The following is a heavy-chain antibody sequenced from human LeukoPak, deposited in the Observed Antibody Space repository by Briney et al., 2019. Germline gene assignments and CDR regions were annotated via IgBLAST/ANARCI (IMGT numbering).Heavy chain of an antibody. CDR3: ARHRSGGSQDDGFDI. V-gene: IGHV3-48*01. CDR2: ISSSSSTI. CDR1: GFTFSSYS. J-gene: IGHJ3*02. D-gene: IGHD2-15*01. Sequence: GGSLRLSCAASGFTFSSYSMNWVRQAPGKGLEWVSYISSSSSTIYYADSVKGRFTISRDNAKNSLYLQMNSLRAEDTAVYYCARHRSGGSQDDGFDIWGQGTMVTVSS.